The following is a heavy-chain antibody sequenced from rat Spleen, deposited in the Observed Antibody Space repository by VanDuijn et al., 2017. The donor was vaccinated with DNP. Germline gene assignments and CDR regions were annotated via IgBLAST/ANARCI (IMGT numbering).Heavy chain of an antibody. D-gene: IGHD1-9*01. CDR1: GFTFSDYY. V-gene: IGHV5-7*01. CDR2: ISYDGSST. J-gene: IGHJ3*01. CDR3: ARRGHTTGLNWFTY. Sequence: EVQLVESGGGLVQPGRSLKLSCTASGFTFSDYYMAWVRQAPTKGLEWVASISYDGSSTYYRDSVKGRFTISRDNSKNTQYLQMDSLRSEDTATYYCARRGHTTGLNWFTYWGQGTLVTVSS.